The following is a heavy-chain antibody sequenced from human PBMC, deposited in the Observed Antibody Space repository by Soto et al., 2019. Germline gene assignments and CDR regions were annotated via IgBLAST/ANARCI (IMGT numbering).Heavy chain of an antibody. CDR3: AAEVGFGPLFDY. CDR2: IYYSGST. Sequence: QVQLQESGPGLVKPSQTLSLTCTVSGGSISSGGYYWSWIRQHPGKGLEYIGYIYYSGSTYYNPSLNSRVAISVDTSKNQVSLKLTSVTAADTAVYYCAAEVGFGPLFDYWGQGTLVTVSS. CDR1: GGSISSGGYY. V-gene: IGHV4-31*03. J-gene: IGHJ4*02. D-gene: IGHD3-3*01.